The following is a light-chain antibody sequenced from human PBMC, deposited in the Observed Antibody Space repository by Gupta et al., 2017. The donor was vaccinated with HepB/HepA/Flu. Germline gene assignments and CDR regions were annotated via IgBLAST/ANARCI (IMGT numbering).Light chain of an antibody. J-gene: IGKJ5*01. Sequence: EIVLTQSPCTLSLSPGERATLSCRASQSANSDYLAWYQQKPGQAPRLLIYAASSRATGIPDRFSGSGSGTDFTLTISRREPEDFAVYYCQQDAGSPLTFGQGTRLEIK. CDR1: QSANSDY. CDR3: QQDAGSPLT. CDR2: AAS. V-gene: IGKV3-20*01.